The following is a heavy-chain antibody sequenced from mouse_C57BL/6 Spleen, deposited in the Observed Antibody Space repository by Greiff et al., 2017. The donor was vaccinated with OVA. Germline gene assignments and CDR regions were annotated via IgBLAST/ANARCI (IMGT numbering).Heavy chain of an antibody. CDR3: ARRGVLLLYAMDY. V-gene: IGHV1-22*01. Sequence: VQLKESGPELVKPGASVKMSCKASGYTFTDYNMHWVKQSHGKSLEWIGYINPNNGGTSYNQKFKGKATLTVNKSSSTAYMELRSLTSEDSAVYYCARRGVLLLYAMDYWGQGTSVTVSS. D-gene: IGHD1-1*01. CDR1: GYTFTDYN. CDR2: INPNNGGT. J-gene: IGHJ4*01.